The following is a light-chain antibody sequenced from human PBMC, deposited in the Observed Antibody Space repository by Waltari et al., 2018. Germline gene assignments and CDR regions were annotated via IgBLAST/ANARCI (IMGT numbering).Light chain of an antibody. Sequence: SALTQPRSVSVSPVQSFTISCTGTSSDVGAYNFVPWYQQRPGQAPKLIIYDVNKRPSGVPDRFSASKSGNTASLTISGLQPEDEADYHCCSSAGNPYVFGTGTEVTVL. CDR3: CSSAGNPYV. J-gene: IGLJ1*01. CDR2: DVN. CDR1: SSDVGAYNF. V-gene: IGLV2-11*01.